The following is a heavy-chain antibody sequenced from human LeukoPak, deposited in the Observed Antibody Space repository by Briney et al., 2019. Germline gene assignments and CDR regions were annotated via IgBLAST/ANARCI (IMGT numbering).Heavy chain of an antibody. CDR2: IYYSGST. Sequence: SETLSLACTVSGGSISSYYWSWIRQPPGKGLEWIGYIYYSGSTNYNPSLKSRVTISVDTSKNQFSLKLSSVTAADTAVYYCARLPSGTSFDYWGQGTLVTVSS. D-gene: IGHD2-2*01. CDR3: ARLPSGTSFDY. J-gene: IGHJ4*02. V-gene: IGHV4-59*08. CDR1: GGSISSYY.